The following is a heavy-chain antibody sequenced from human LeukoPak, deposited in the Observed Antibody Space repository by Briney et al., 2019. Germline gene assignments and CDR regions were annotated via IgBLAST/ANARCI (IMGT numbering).Heavy chain of an antibody. CDR1: GFTVSSYA. D-gene: IGHD3-22*01. J-gene: IGHJ4*02. Sequence: PGGCLRLAWAAAGFTVSSYAMRWVCQAPRKGLEWVAVISHDGSHKYYADSVKGRFTTSRDNSKNSLYLRMNSLRAEDMAVYYCARESSMLVENYHFDYWGPGTLVTVSS. CDR3: ARESSMLVENYHFDY. CDR2: ISHDGSHK. V-gene: IGHV3-30*04.